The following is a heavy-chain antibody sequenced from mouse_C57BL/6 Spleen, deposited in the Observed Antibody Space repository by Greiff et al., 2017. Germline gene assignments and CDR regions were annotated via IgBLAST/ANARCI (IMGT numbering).Heavy chain of an antibody. CDR1: GYAFTNYL. CDR3: ARSTTVVATDWYFDV. D-gene: IGHD1-1*01. CDR2: INPGSGGT. V-gene: IGHV1-54*01. Sequence: QVQLQQPGAELVRPGTSVKVSCKASGYAFTNYLIEWVKQRPGQGLEWIGVINPGSGGTNYNEKFKGKATLTADKSSSTAYMQLSSLTSEDSAVYFCARSTTVVATDWYFDVWGTGTTVTVSS. J-gene: IGHJ1*03.